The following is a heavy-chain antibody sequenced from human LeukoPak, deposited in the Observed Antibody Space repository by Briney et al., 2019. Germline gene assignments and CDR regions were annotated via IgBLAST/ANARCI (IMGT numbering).Heavy chain of an antibody. CDR2: MNPNSGNT. CDR3: ARVILREGWFDP. Sequence: GASVKVSCKASGYTFTSYDINWVRQATGQGLEWMGWMNPNSGNTGYAQKFQGRVTMTRNTSISTAYMELSSLRSEDTAVYYCARVILREGWFDPWGQGTLVTVSS. CDR1: GYTFTSYD. J-gene: IGHJ5*02. V-gene: IGHV1-8*01.